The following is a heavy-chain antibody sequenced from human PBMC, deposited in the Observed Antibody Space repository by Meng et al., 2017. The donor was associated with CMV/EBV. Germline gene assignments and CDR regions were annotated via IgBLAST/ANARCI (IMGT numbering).Heavy chain of an antibody. CDR2: INHSGST. V-gene: IGHV4-34*01. Sequence: QLLERAAGLFKPSEALPPTCAVYGWSFRVYYWSSIRQPPGKGLEWIGEINHSGSTNYNPSLKSRVTISVDTSKNQFSLKLSSVTAADTAVYYCARGGNWFDPWGQGTLVTVSS. J-gene: IGHJ5*02. CDR1: GWSFRVYY. CDR3: ARGGNWFDP.